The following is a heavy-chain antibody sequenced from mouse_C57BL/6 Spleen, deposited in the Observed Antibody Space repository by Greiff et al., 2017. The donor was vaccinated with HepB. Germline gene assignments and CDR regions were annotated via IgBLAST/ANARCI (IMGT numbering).Heavy chain of an antibody. J-gene: IGHJ4*01. CDR2: IDPSDSYT. CDR3: ARRITRFLYYAMDY. CDR1: GYTFTSYW. Sequence: VQLQQPGAELVKPGASVKLSCKASGYTFTSYWMQWVKQRPGQGLEWIGEIDPSDSYTNYNQKFKGKATLTVDTSSSTAYMQLSSLTSEDSAVYYCARRITRFLYYAMDYWGQGTSVTVSS. D-gene: IGHD2-4*01. V-gene: IGHV1-50*01.